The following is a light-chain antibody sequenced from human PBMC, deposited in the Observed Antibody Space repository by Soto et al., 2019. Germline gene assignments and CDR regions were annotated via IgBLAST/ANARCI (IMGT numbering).Light chain of an antibody. CDR2: EVT. CDR3: SSYAGSNILV. Sequence: QSALTQPPSASGSPGQSVTISCTGTSSDVGGYNYVSWYQQHPGKVPKLMIYEVTKRPSAVPDRFSGSKSVNTASLTVSGLQAEDEADYYCSSYAGSNILVFGGGTKLTVL. V-gene: IGLV2-8*01. J-gene: IGLJ3*02. CDR1: SSDVGGYNY.